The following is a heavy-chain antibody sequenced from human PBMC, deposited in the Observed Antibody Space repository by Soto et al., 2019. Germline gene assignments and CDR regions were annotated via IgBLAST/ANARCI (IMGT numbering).Heavy chain of an antibody. D-gene: IGHD3-10*01. CDR2: ISSDGGTK. CDR1: GFTFSSHA. CDR3: ARDYSGSGSFDY. J-gene: IGHJ4*02. V-gene: IGHV3-30-3*01. Sequence: SGGSLRLSCAASGFTFSSHAMQWVRQAPGKGLEWVTVISSDGGTKFYADSVKGRFTTSRDNSKNTLWLQMNGLRVEDTAVYFCARDYSGSGSFDYWGQGTLVTVSS.